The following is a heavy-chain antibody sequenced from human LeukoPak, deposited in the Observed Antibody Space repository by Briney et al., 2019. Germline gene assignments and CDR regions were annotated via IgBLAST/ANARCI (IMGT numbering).Heavy chain of an antibody. J-gene: IGHJ4*02. V-gene: IGHV3-11*03. CDR2: ISNSGSYT. Sequence: GGALRLSCAASGFTFSDEYMSWIRQAPGKGLEWVSYISNSGSYTNYADSVKGRFTISRDNAKNSLYLQMNCLRAEDTAVYYCARSRGAGPGAYFDYWGQGTLITVSS. D-gene: IGHD6-19*01. CDR1: GFTFSDEY. CDR3: ARSRGAGPGAYFDY.